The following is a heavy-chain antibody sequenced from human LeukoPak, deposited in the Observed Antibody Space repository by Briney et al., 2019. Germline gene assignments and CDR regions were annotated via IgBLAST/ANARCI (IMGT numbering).Heavy chain of an antibody. J-gene: IGHJ6*02. CDR2: IYYSGST. V-gene: IGHV4-59*01. CDR3: ARAGPLYYYYGMDV. CDR1: GGSISSYY. Sequence: SETQSLTCTVSGGSISSYYWSWIRQPPGKGLEWIGYIYYSGSTNYNPSLKSRVTISVDTSKNQFSLKLSSVTAADTAVYYCARAGPLYYYYGMDVWGQGTTVTVSS.